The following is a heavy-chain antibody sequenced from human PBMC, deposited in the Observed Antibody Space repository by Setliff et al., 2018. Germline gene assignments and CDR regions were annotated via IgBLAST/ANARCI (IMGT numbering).Heavy chain of an antibody. CDR2: ISGYGSRT. CDR1: GFTFSSYS. Sequence: GGSLSLSCAASGFTFSSYSMNWVRQAPGKGLEWVSGISGYGSRTYYADSVKGRSTISRDNSQNTMYLQMNSLRAEDTAVYYCIRDTSGRDAFDIWGQGTMVTVSS. J-gene: IGHJ3*02. D-gene: IGHD6-19*01. CDR3: IRDTSGRDAFDI. V-gene: IGHV3-23*01.